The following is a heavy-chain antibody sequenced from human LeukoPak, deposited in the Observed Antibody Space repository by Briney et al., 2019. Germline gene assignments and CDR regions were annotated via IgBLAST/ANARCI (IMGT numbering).Heavy chain of an antibody. J-gene: IGHJ6*03. V-gene: IGHV4-39*07. CDR2: IYYSGST. Sequence: SETLSLTCTVSGGSISSSSYYWGWIRQPPGKGLEWIGSIYYSGSTYYNPSLKSRVTISVDTSKNQFSLKLSSVTAADTAVYYCARGYSSGWNYYYHMDVWGKGTTVTVSS. CDR3: ARGYSSGWNYYYHMDV. CDR1: GGSISSSSYY. D-gene: IGHD6-19*01.